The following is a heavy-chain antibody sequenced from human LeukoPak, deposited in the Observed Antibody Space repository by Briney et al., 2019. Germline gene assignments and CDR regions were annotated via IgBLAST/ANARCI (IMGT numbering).Heavy chain of an antibody. CDR1: GGTFSSYA. CDR3: ASEVTGAFDI. J-gene: IGHJ3*02. V-gene: IGHV1-2*02. Sequence: GASVKVSCKASGGTFSSYAISWVRQAPGQGLEWMGWINPNSGGTNYAQKFQGRVTMTRDTSISTAYMELSRLRSDDTAVYYCASEVTGAFDIWGQGTMVTVSS. D-gene: IGHD1-14*01. CDR2: INPNSGGT.